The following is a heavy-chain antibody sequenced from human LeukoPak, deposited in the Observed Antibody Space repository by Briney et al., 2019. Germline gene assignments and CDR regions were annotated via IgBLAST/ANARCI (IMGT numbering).Heavy chain of an antibody. Sequence: SETLSLTCTVSGGSISSSSYYWGWIRQPPGKGLEWIGSIYYSGSTYYNPSLKSRVTISVDTSKNQFSLKLSSETAADTAVYYCARDRGGHSPYYFDYWGQGTLVTVSS. D-gene: IGHD2-15*01. CDR3: ARDRGGHSPYYFDY. J-gene: IGHJ4*02. V-gene: IGHV4-39*07. CDR2: IYYSGST. CDR1: GGSISSSSYY.